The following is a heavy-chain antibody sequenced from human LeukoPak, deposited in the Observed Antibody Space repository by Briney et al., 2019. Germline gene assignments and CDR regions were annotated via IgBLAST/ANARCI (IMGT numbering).Heavy chain of an antibody. Sequence: GGSLRLSCAASGFTFSSDAMSWVRQAPGKGLEWVSAISGSGGSTYYADSVKGRFTISRDNSKNTLYLQMNSLRAEDTAVYYCAKDLPPYYDFADDAFDIWGQGTMVTVSS. D-gene: IGHD3-3*01. CDR2: ISGSGGST. CDR1: GFTFSSDA. V-gene: IGHV3-23*01. CDR3: AKDLPPYYDFADDAFDI. J-gene: IGHJ3*02.